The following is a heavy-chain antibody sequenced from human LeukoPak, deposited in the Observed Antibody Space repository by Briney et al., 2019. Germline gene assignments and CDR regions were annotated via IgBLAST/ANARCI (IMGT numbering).Heavy chain of an antibody. J-gene: IGHJ4*02. V-gene: IGHV3-74*01. Sequence: GGSLRPSCAASGFTFSTYWMHWVRQAPGKGLVWVSRINIDGSSTAYADSVKGRFTISRGNAKNTLHLQMNSLRAEDTAVYYCARETDTSGSLHFDYWGQGTLVTVSS. CDR1: GFTFSTYW. D-gene: IGHD3-10*01. CDR3: ARETDTSGSLHFDY. CDR2: INIDGSST.